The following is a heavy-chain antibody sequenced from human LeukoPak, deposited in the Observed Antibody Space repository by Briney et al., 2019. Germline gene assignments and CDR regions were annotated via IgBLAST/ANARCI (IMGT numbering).Heavy chain of an antibody. CDR2: INPSGGST. D-gene: IGHD2-2*01. CDR1: GYTFTSYY. J-gene: IGHJ3*02. CDR3: ASEVPDYSDAFDI. V-gene: IGHV1-46*01. Sequence: GASVKVSCKASGYTFTSYYMHWVRQAPGQGLEWMGIINPSGGSTSYAQKFQGRVTISVDTSKNQFSLKLSSVTAADTAVYYCASEVPDYSDAFDIWGQGTMVTVSS.